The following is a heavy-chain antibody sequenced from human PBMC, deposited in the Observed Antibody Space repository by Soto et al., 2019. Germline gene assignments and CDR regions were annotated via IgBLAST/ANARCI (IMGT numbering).Heavy chain of an antibody. D-gene: IGHD2-2*01. CDR2: IYYSGST. Sequence: SETLSLTYTVSGGSISSSSYYWGWIRQPPGKGLEWIGSIYYSGSTYYNPSLKSRVTISVDTSKNQFSLKLSSVTAADTAVYYCARLGEYCSSTSCYFHYWGQGTLVTVSS. V-gene: IGHV4-39*01. CDR3: ARLGEYCSSTSCYFHY. CDR1: GGSISSSSYY. J-gene: IGHJ4*02.